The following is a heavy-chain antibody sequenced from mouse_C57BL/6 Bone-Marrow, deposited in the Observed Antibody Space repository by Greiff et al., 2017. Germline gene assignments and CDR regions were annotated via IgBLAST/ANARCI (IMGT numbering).Heavy chain of an antibody. CDR1: GYTFTSYW. Sequence: QVQLQQPGAELVKPGASVKLSCKASGYTFTSYWMQWVKQRPGQGLEWIGEIDPSDSYTNYNQKFKGKATLTVDTSSSTAYMQLSSLTSEDSAVDYCTRESYTVVAFDYWGQGTTLTVTS. CDR2: IDPSDSYT. D-gene: IGHD1-1*01. J-gene: IGHJ2*01. CDR3: TRESYTVVAFDY. V-gene: IGHV1-50*01.